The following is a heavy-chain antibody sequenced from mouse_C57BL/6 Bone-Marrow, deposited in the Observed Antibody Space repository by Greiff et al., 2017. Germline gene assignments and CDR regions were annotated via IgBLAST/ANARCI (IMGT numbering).Heavy chain of an antibody. CDR3: ARLPTVVAEYFEV. V-gene: IGHV5-6*01. CDR1: GFTFSSYG. Sequence: DVQLVESGGDLVKPGGSLQLSCAASGFTFSSYGLSWVRQTPDTRLEWVATISSGGSYTYYPDSVKGRFTISRDNAKNTRYLQMSSLKSEDTAMYYCARLPTVVAEYFEVWGTGTTVTVSS. CDR2: ISSGGSYT. J-gene: IGHJ1*03. D-gene: IGHD1-1*01.